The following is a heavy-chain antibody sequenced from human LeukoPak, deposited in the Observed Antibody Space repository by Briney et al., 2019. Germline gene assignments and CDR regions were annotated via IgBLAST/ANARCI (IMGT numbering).Heavy chain of an antibody. CDR1: GGTFSIYA. D-gene: IGHD2/OR15-2a*01. J-gene: IGHJ4*02. V-gene: IGHV1-69*06. CDR2: IIPIFGTA. CDR3: ARGRIRGKLYYFDY. Sequence: SVKVSFKSAGGTFSIYAISWVRQAPGQGLEWMGGIIPIFGTANYAQKFQGRVTITADKSTSTAYMELSSLRSEDTAVYYCARGRIRGKLYYFDYWGQGTLVTVSS.